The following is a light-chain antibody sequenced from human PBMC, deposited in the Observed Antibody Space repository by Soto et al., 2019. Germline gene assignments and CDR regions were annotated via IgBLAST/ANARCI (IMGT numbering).Light chain of an antibody. CDR1: QSISSY. CDR3: QQSYSFPRT. Sequence: DIQMTQSPSSLSASVGDRVTITCRASQSISSYLNWYQQKPGKAPKLLIYAASSLQSGVPSRFSGSGSGTDFTLTISSLQHEDFATYYCQQSYSFPRTFGQGTKVEIK. J-gene: IGKJ1*01. CDR2: AAS. V-gene: IGKV1-39*01.